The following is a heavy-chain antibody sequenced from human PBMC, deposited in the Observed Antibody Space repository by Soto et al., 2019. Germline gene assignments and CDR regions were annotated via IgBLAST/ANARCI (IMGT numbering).Heavy chain of an antibody. CDR2: IYYSGAT. Sequence: QVQLQASGPGLVKPSQTLSLTCTVSGDSINNYDHFWTWIRQRPGEGLEWIGYIYYSGATYYSPSLKTRVSISLHQSQMYFSLELSSVTAADTAVYYCATTIGAYSYDSGSWGQGTLVTVSS. V-gene: IGHV4-30-4*08. J-gene: IGHJ5*02. CDR3: ATTIGAYSYDSGS. D-gene: IGHD3-10*01. CDR1: GDSINNYDHF.